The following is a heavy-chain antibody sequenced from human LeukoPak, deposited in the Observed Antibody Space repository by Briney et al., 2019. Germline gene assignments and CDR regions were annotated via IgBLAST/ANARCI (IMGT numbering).Heavy chain of an antibody. V-gene: IGHV1-8*01. CDR2: MNPNSGNT. J-gene: IGHJ3*02. CDR3: ARDYGSGSFPDAFDI. D-gene: IGHD3-10*01. Sequence: SVKVSCKASGYTFTNYDINWVRQATGQGLEWMGWMNPNSGNTGYAQKFQDRVTMTRNTSISTAYMELSSLRSEDTAVYYCARDYGSGSFPDAFDIWGQGTMVTVSS. CDR1: GYTFTNYD.